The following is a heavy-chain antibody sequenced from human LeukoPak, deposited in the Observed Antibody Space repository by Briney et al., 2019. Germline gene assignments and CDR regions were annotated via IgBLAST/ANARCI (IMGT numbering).Heavy chain of an antibody. CDR1: GFTFRSYW. D-gene: IGHD1-7*01. J-gene: IGHJ4*02. Sequence: GGSLTLSCAASGFTFRSYWMSWVRQAPGQGLEGVANINADGSETYYVDSVKGRFAISRDNARMSLYLQINRLRAEDTALYYCARDPDPGTADYWGQGTLVTVSS. CDR3: ARDPDPGTADY. V-gene: IGHV3-7*01. CDR2: INADGSET.